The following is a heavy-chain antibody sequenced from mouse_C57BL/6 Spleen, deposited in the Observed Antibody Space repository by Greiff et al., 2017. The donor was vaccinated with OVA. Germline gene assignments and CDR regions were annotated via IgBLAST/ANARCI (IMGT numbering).Heavy chain of an antibody. D-gene: IGHD1-1*01. CDR2: INPNYGTT. J-gene: IGHJ3*01. Sequence: VQLQQSGPELVKPGASVKISCKASGYSFTDYNMNWVKQSNGKSLEWIGVINPNYGTTSYNQKFKGKAKLTVDQSSSPAYMQLNSLTSEDSAVYYCASFYYGSSRFAYWGQGTLVTVSA. CDR1: GYSFTDYN. V-gene: IGHV1-39*01. CDR3: ASFYYGSSRFAY.